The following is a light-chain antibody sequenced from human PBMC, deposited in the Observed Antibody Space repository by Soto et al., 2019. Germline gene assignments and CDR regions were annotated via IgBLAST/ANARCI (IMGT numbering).Light chain of an antibody. CDR2: EXX. CDR1: SSDVGGYNY. J-gene: IGLJ2*01. V-gene: IGLV2-8*01. CDR3: SSFAGGGNPVL. Sequence: QSVLTQPPSASGSLGQSVTISCTGTSSDVGGYNYVSWHQQHPGKAPKLMIYEXXXXXXXXXXXXXGSKSGNTASLTVSGXXXXXXXXXXCSSFAGGGNPVLFGGGTKVTVL.